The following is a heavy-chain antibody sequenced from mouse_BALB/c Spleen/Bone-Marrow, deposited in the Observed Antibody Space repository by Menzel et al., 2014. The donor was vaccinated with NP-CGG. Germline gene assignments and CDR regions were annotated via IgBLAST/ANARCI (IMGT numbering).Heavy chain of an antibody. J-gene: IGHJ2*01. CDR1: GFSLTDYG. D-gene: IGHD1-1*01. CDR2: IWGDGRT. Sequence: VNVVESGPGLVAPSQSLSITCTVSGFSLTDYGVNWVRPPPGKGLEWLGMIWGDGRTDYNSALKSRLSISKDNSKSQVFLKTNSLQTDGTARYYCARNYYDSSFYFDYWGQGTTLTVSS. CDR3: ARNYYDSSFYFDY. V-gene: IGHV2-6-7*01.